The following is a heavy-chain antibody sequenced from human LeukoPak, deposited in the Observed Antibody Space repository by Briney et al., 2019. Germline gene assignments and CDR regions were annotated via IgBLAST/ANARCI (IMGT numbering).Heavy chain of an antibody. Sequence: SETLSLTCTVSGGSISTYYWSWIRQPPGKGLEWIGYIYYSGSTNYNPSHKSRITISVDASRNQFSLSLSSVTAADTAVYYCARGTVQMGMGERYFDNWGQGTLVTVSP. CDR3: ARGTVQMGMGERYFDN. CDR1: GGSISTYY. J-gene: IGHJ4*02. D-gene: IGHD1-1*01. V-gene: IGHV4-59*01. CDR2: IYYSGST.